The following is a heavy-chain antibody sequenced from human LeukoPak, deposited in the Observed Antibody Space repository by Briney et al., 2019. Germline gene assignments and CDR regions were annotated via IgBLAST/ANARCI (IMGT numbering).Heavy chain of an antibody. D-gene: IGHD1-1*01. Sequence: GGSLRLSCAVSGCTVSSNYMSWVRQAPGKGLEWVSVIYSGGSTYYADSVKGRFTISRDNSKNTLYLQMNSLRAEDTAVYYCARGATGTSYYFAYWGQRTLVTVSS. CDR3: ARGATGTSYYFAY. CDR2: IYSGGST. CDR1: GCTVSSNY. V-gene: IGHV3-53*01. J-gene: IGHJ4*02.